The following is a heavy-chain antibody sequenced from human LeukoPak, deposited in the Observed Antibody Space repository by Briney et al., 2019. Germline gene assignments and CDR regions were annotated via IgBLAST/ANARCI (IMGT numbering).Heavy chain of an antibody. V-gene: IGHV1-18*01. CDR2: ISAYNGNT. J-gene: IGHJ4*02. D-gene: IGHD6-6*01. CDR3: ARLRDEYSSSTAYDY. Sequence: ASVKVSCKASGYTFTSYGISWVRQAPGQGLEWMGWISAYNGNTNYAQKLRGRVTMTTDTSISTAYLQWSSLKASDTAMYFCARLRDEYSSSTAYDYWGQGTLVSVSS. CDR1: GYTFTSYG.